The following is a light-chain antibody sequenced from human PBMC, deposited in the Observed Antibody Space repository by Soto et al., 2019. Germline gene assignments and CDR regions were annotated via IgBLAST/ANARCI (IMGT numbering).Light chain of an antibody. Sequence: EIVLTQSPGTLSLSPGERATLSCRASQSVSNNYLAWYQQKPGQAPRLLIYGASTRATGIPARFSGSGSGAEFTLTISSLQSEDFAVYYCHQYNNWPPFTFGQGTKVDIK. V-gene: IGKV3-15*01. CDR1: QSVSNN. CDR2: GAS. CDR3: HQYNNWPPFT. J-gene: IGKJ2*01.